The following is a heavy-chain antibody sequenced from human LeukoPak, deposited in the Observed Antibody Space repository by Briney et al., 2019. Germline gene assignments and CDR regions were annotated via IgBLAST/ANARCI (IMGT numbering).Heavy chain of an antibody. CDR1: GFTFSSYW. J-gene: IGHJ4*02. D-gene: IGHD3-22*01. V-gene: IGHV3-74*01. Sequence: GGSLRLSCAASGFTFSSYWMHWVRQAPGKGLVWVSRINSDGSSTNYADSVKGRFTISRDNAKNTLYLQMNSLRAEDTAVYYCARDRPVYDSSGYYYRDLDYWGQGTLVTVSS. CDR2: INSDGSST. CDR3: ARDRPVYDSSGYYYRDLDY.